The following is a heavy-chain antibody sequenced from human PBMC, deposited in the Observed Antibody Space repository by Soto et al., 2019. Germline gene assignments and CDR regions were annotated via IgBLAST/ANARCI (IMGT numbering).Heavy chain of an antibody. V-gene: IGHV1-69*12. J-gene: IGHJ6*02. CDR2: IIAIFGTA. CDR3: ARDSRIAAAAYYYYGMDV. D-gene: IGHD6-13*01. Sequence: QVQLVQSGAEVKKPGSSVKVSCKASGGTFSSYAISWVRQAPGQGLEWMGGIIAIFGTANYAQKFQGRVTITADESTSTAYMELSSLRSEDTAVYYCARDSRIAAAAYYYYGMDVWGQGTTVTVSS. CDR1: GGTFSSYA.